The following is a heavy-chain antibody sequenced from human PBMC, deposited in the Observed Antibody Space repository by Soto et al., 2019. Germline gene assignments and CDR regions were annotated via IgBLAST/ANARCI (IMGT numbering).Heavy chain of an antibody. V-gene: IGHV3-74*01. CDR2: INGDATST. Sequence: LVESGGGLGQPGGSLRLSCAASGFTLNNYWMHWVRQAPGMGLVWVSRINGDATSTSYADSVKGRFTISRDNARNTLYLQMNSLRAEDTALYYCARGDIAAETFFYYYGMDLWGQGTTVTVS. CDR1: GFTLNNYW. CDR3: ARGDIAAETFFYYYGMDL. D-gene: IGHD6-13*01. J-gene: IGHJ6*02.